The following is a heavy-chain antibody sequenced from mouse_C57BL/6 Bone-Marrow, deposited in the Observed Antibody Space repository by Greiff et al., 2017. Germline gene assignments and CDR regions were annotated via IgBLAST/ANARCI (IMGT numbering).Heavy chain of an antibody. J-gene: IGHJ4*01. Sequence: QVQLQQPGAELVKPGASVKMSCKASGYTFTSYWITWVKQRPGQGLEWIGDIYPGSGSTNYNEKFKSKATLTVDTSSSSAYMQLSSLTSEDSVVYYCARPYGTLYYYARDYWGQGTSVTVSS. CDR1: GYTFTSYW. CDR3: ARPYGTLYYYARDY. V-gene: IGHV1-55*01. CDR2: IYPGSGST. D-gene: IGHD1-1*01.